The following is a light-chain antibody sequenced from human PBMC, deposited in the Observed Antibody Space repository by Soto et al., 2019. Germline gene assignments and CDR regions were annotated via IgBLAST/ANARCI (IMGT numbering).Light chain of an antibody. V-gene: IGKV3-20*01. Sequence: EIVLTQSPGTLSLSPGERATLSCRASQSVSSSYLAWYQQKPGQAPRLLIYGASSRATGIPDRFSGSGSGTDFTLTISRLEPEDFAMYYYQQYGRSPLVTFGQGTRLEIK. CDR1: QSVSSSY. CDR2: GAS. J-gene: IGKJ5*01. CDR3: QQYGRSPLVT.